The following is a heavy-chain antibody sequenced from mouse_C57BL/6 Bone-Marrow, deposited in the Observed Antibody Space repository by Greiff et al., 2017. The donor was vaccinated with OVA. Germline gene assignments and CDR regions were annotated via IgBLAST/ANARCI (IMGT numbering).Heavy chain of an antibody. J-gene: IGHJ3*01. CDR2: IYPRSGNT. CDR3: ARPVYYDYDGFAY. Sequence: ESGAELARPGASVKLSCKASGYTFTSYGISWVKQRTGQGLEWIGEIYPRSGNTYYNEKFKGKATLTADKSSSTAYMELRSLTSEDSAVYFCARPVYYDYDGFAYWGQGTLVTVSA. V-gene: IGHV1-81*01. CDR1: GYTFTSYG. D-gene: IGHD2-4*01.